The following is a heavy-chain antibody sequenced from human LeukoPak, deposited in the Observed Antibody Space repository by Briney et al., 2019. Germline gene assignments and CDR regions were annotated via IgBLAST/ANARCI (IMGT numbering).Heavy chain of an antibody. J-gene: IGHJ5*02. CDR3: ARGSIVVVPAASVFDP. D-gene: IGHD2-2*01. Sequence: ASVKVSCKASGYTLTGYYLHWVRQAPRQGVEWMGWINPNSGDTNLAQKFQGRVTMTRDTSISTAYMELSRLRSDDTAVYYCARGSIVVVPAASVFDPWGQGTLVTVSS. CDR1: GYTLTGYY. V-gene: IGHV1-2*02. CDR2: INPNSGDT.